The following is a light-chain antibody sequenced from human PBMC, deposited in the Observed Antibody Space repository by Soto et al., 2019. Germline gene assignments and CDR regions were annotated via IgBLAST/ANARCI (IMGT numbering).Light chain of an antibody. CDR2: EVS. CDR3: SSYTLRNTLVL. J-gene: IGLJ3*02. Sequence: QSALTQPASVSGYPGQSITISCTGTSSDVGGYNFVSWYQQHPGKAPRLIIYEVSSRPSGVSDRFSGSKSGNTASLTISGLQAEDESDYYCSSYTLRNTLVLFGGGTKLTVL. CDR1: SSDVGGYNF. V-gene: IGLV2-14*01.